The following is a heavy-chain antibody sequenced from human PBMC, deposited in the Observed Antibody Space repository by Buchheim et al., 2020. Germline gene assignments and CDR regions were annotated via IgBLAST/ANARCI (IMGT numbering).Heavy chain of an antibody. D-gene: IGHD6-19*01. Sequence: EVQLLESGGGLVQPGGSLRLSCAASGFTFSSYAMSWVRQASGKGLEWVSAISGSGGSTYYADSVKGRFTIYRDNSKKTLDLQMNSLRAEDTAVYYCAKGGVSSGWYKTHFDYWGQGTL. CDR1: GFTFSSYA. CDR2: ISGSGGST. J-gene: IGHJ4*01. CDR3: AKGGVSSGWYKTHFDY. V-gene: IGHV3-23*01.